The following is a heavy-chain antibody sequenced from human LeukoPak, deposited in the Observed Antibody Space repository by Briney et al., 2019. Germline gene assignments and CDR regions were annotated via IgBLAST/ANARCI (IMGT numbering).Heavy chain of an antibody. CDR3: ARDSYSNYVDY. J-gene: IGHJ4*02. D-gene: IGHD4-11*01. CDR1: GFTFSSYD. Sequence: GRSLRLSCAASGFTFSSYDMHWVRQAPGKGLEWVAVIWYDGSNKYYADSVKGRFTISRDNSKNTLYLQMNSLRAEDTAVYYCARDSYSNYVDYWGQGTLVTVSS. CDR2: IWYDGSNK. V-gene: IGHV3-33*01.